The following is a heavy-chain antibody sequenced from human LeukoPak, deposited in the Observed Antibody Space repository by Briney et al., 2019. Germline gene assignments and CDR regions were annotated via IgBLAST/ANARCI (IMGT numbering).Heavy chain of an antibody. D-gene: IGHD6-13*01. CDR2: IYYSGST. Sequence: SETLSLTCAVSGGSISSGGYSWSWIRQPPGKGLEWIGYIYYSGSTYYNPSLKSRVTFSVDTSKNQFSLKLSSVTAADTAVYYCAIRIAAAGTRVYYYYYMDVWGKGTTVTISS. CDR1: GGSISSGGYS. CDR3: AIRIAAAGTRVYYYYYMDV. V-gene: IGHV4-30-4*07. J-gene: IGHJ6*03.